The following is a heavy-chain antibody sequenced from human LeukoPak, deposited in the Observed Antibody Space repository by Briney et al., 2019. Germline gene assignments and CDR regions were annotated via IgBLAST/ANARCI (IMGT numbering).Heavy chain of an antibody. V-gene: IGHV4-34*01. CDR2: INHSGST. D-gene: IGHD3-9*01. Sequence: PSETLSLTCAVYGGSFSGYYWSWIRQPPGKGLEWIGEINHSGSTNYNPSLKSRVTISVDTSKNQFSLKLSSVTAADTAVYYCARRVRTLRYSIAGGFDPWGQGTLVTVSS. CDR3: ARRVRTLRYSIAGGFDP. J-gene: IGHJ5*02. CDR1: GGSFSGYY.